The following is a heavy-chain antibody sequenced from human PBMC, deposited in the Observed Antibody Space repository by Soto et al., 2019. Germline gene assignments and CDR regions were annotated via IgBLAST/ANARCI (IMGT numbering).Heavy chain of an antibody. CDR1: GGSISSGGYY. CDR2: IYYSGST. D-gene: IGHD3-9*01. Sequence: PSETLSLTCTVSGGSISSGGYYWSWIRQHPGKGLEWIGYIYYSGSTYYNPSLKSRVTISVDTSKNQFSLKLSSVTAADTAVYYCARGDYDILTGYYTGFDPWGQGTLVTVSS. CDR3: ARGDYDILTGYYTGFDP. J-gene: IGHJ5*02. V-gene: IGHV4-31*03.